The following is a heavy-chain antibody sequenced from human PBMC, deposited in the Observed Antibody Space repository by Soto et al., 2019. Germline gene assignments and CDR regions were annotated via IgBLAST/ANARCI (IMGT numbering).Heavy chain of an antibody. CDR2: ISYDGNNK. J-gene: IGHJ6*02. CDR1: GFTFSSYA. V-gene: IGHV3-30-3*01. CDR3: ARAGCDGCSSSTLVGLRYGMDV. D-gene: IGHD2-15*01. Sequence: QVQLVESGGGVVQPGRSLRLSCAASGFTFSSYAMYWVRQAPGKGLEWVAVISYDGNNKYYADSVKGRFTISRDNSTNTLYLQMNSVRAEDRAVYYCARAGCDGCSSSTLVGLRYGMDVWGQGTTVTVSS.